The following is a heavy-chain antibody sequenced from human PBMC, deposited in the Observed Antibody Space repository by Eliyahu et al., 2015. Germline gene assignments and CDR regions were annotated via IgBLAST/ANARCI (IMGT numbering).Heavy chain of an antibody. J-gene: IGHJ4*02. D-gene: IGHD3-10*01. CDR1: GGSINXGGXF. V-gene: IGHV4-31*11. CDR3: ARDDPPNYNNNRGGFHF. CDR2: TYYGGNT. Sequence: HLQESGPGLVKPSQTLSLTCAVSGGSINXGGXFWSWIRQRPGKGLEWIGCTYYGGNTYYNPSLKSRLSISVDTFENQFSLMLTSVTAADTAVYFCARDDPPNYNNNRGGFHFWGPGTLVTVSS.